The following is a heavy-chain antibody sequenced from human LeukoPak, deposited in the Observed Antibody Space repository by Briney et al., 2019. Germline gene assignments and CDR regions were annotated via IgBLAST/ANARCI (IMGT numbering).Heavy chain of an antibody. V-gene: IGHV3-48*03. D-gene: IGHD4-17*01. CDR3: AREGATVTTYGMDV. J-gene: IGHJ6*04. Sequence: PGGSLRLSCAASGFTFNSYEMNWVRQAPGKGLEWVSYISSSGSTIYYADSVKGRFTISRDNAKNSLYLQMNSLRAEDTAVYYCAREGATVTTYGMDVWGKGTTVTVS. CDR2: ISSSGSTI. CDR1: GFTFNSYE.